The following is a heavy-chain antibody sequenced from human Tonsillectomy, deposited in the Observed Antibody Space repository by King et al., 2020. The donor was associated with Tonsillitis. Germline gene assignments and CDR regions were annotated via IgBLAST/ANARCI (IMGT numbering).Heavy chain of an antibody. D-gene: IGHD3-10*01. CDR2: INWNSDDI. J-gene: IGHJ4*02. V-gene: IGHV3-9*01. Sequence: VQLVESGGGLVQPGRSLRLSCAASGFSFDDYAMHWVRQAPGKGLEWVSGINWNSDDIHYADSVKGRFTISRDNAKNSLYLQMNSLRAEDTALYYCAKAPRRLWFGELDYWGQGTLVTVSS. CDR1: GFSFDDYA. CDR3: AKAPRRLWFGELDY.